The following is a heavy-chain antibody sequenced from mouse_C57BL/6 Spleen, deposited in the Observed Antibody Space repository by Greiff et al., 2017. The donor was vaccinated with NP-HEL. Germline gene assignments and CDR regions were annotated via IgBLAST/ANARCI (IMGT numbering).Heavy chain of an antibody. J-gene: IGHJ2*01. CDR1: GYTFTDYE. Sequence: VKLQESGAELVRPGASVTLSCKASGYTFTDYEMHWVKQTPVHGLEWIGGIDPETGGTAYNQKFKGKAILTADKSSSTAYMELRSLTSEDSAVYFCTRSVPESNPDYWGQGTTLTVSS. D-gene: IGHD2-5*01. CDR2: IDPETGGT. V-gene: IGHV1-15*01. CDR3: TRSVPESNPDY.